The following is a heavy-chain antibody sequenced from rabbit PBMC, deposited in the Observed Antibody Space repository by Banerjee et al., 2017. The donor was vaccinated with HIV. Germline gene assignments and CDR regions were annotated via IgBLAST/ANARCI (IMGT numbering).Heavy chain of an antibody. CDR1: GFSFSSSDY. CDR3: ARDTGSSFSSYGMDL. D-gene: IGHD8-1*01. V-gene: IGHV1S45*01. J-gene: IGHJ6*01. Sequence: QEQLVESGGGLVQPGGSLALTCKASGFSFSSSDYICWVRQAPGKGLEWISCIAGSSSGFTYSATWAKGRFTISKTSSTTVTLQMTSLTAADTATYFCARDTGSSFSSYGMDLWGPGHPRHRL. CDR2: IAGSSSGFT.